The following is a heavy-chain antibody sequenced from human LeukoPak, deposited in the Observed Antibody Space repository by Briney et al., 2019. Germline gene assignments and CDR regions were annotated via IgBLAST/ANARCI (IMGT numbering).Heavy chain of an antibody. CDR1: GFTFSSYA. CDR2: ISGSGGST. Sequence: AGGSLRLSCAASGFTFSSYAMSWVRQAPGKGLEWVSAISGSGGSTYYADSVKGRFTISRDNSKNTLYLQMNSLRAEDTAVYYCANLDQLHQERFDYWGQGTLVTVSS. D-gene: IGHD2-2*01. V-gene: IGHV3-23*01. J-gene: IGHJ4*02. CDR3: ANLDQLHQERFDY.